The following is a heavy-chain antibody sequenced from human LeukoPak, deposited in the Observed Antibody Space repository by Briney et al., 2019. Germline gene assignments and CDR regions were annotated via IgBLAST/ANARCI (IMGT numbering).Heavy chain of an antibody. V-gene: IGHV3-23*01. CDR3: AKKYGSGSYYNEHYYYMDV. CDR2: ISGSGGST. Sequence: PPGGSLRLSCAASGFTFSSYAMSWVRQAPGKGLEWVSAISGSGGSTYYADSVKGRFTISRDNSKNTLYLQMNSLRAEDTAVYYCAKKYGSGSYYNEHYYYMDVWGKGTTVTISS. J-gene: IGHJ6*03. CDR1: GFTFSSYA. D-gene: IGHD3-10*01.